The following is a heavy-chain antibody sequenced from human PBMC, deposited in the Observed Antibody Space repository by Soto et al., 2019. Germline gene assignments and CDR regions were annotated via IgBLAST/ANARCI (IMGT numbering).Heavy chain of an antibody. CDR1: GVSIHNSHSF. V-gene: IGHV4-39*01. Sequence: ETLSLTCAVSGVSIHNSHSFWGWIRQPPGKGLEFIANVYYSGGAHYNPSFKSRVTISVGTATNQVSLRMSSVTAADTAVYFCGRVVEGATRHTDFDSWGQGTLVTVSS. D-gene: IGHD2-21*01. CDR2: VYYSGGA. CDR3: GRVVEGATRHTDFDS. J-gene: IGHJ5*01.